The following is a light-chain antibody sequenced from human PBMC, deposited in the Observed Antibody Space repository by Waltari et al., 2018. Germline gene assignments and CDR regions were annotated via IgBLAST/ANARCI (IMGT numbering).Light chain of an antibody. V-gene: IGLV3-19*01. CDR2: DKN. CDR1: GLRSYY. CDR3: HSRDASGVGFS. J-gene: IGLJ2*01. Sequence: SSELTQDPAVSVAMGQPFPLTSPGHGLRSYYASWSQQRPGQAPILIMYDKNNRPSGVPDRFSGSNSDNTASLTITGAQAEDEASYYCHSRDASGVGFSFGGGTNLTVL.